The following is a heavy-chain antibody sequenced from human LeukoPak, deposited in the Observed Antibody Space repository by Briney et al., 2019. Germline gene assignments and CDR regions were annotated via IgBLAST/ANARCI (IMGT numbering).Heavy chain of an antibody. CDR1: GGSFSGYY. D-gene: IGHD6-6*01. J-gene: IGHJ3*02. Sequence: SETLSLTCAVYGGSFSGYYWSWIRQPPGKGLEWIGEINHSGSTNYNPSLKSRVTISVDTSKNQFSLKLSSVTAADTAVYYCAAARPTGAFDIWGQGTMVTVSS. CDR2: INHSGST. V-gene: IGHV4-34*01. CDR3: AAARPTGAFDI.